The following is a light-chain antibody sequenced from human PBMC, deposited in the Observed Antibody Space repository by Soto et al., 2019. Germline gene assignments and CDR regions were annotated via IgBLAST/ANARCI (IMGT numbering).Light chain of an antibody. CDR2: EVN. V-gene: IGLV2-8*01. CDR3: CSYAGSSYV. Sequence: QSVLTQPPSASGCPGQSVTISCTGSRSDVGDYKYVSWYQQYPGKAPKLIIYEVNRRPSGVPDRFSGSKSDNAASLTVSGLQAEDEADYYCCSYAGSSYVFGSGTKVPVL. CDR1: RSDVGDYKY. J-gene: IGLJ1*01.